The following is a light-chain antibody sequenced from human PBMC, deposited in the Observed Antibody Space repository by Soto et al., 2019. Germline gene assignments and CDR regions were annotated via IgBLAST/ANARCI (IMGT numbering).Light chain of an antibody. CDR2: GVS. Sequence: QSALTQPRSVSGSPGQSVTISCTGTSSDVGYYPYVSWYQQHPGRAPKLMIYGVSNRPSGVPDRFSGSKSGNTASLTISGLQAEDEAEYHCCSFAGSYWLFGGGTKVTVL. CDR1: SSDVGYYPY. V-gene: IGLV2-11*01. CDR3: CSFAGSYWL. J-gene: IGLJ3*02.